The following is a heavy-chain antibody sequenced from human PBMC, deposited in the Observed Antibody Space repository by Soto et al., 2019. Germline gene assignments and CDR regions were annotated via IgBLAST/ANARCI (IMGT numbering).Heavy chain of an antibody. D-gene: IGHD3-22*01. CDR2: INPSDSHT. J-gene: IGHJ4*02. CDR3: ARHASYYVSSGYFGTY. CDR1: GYTFTNHW. V-gene: IGHV5-10-1*01. Sequence: GESVKISFQGSGYTFTNHWITWVRQMPGKGLEWMGRINPSDSHTNYSPSFQGHVTMSVDKSISTAYLQWSSLKASDSAMYYCARHASYYVSSGYFGTYWGQGTLVTVSS.